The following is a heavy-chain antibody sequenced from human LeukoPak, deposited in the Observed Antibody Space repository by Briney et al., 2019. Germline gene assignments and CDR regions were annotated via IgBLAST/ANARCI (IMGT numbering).Heavy chain of an antibody. Sequence: SETLSLTCTVSGDSISSANYYWSWIRQHPGKGLEWIGYINYSGSTYYNPSLKSRVTISVDTSQNQFSLKLSPVTAADTAVYYCAAEYSSSWFHFDYWGQGTLVTVSS. D-gene: IGHD6-13*01. V-gene: IGHV4-31*03. CDR2: INYSGST. CDR1: GDSISSANYY. CDR3: AAEYSSSWFHFDY. J-gene: IGHJ4*02.